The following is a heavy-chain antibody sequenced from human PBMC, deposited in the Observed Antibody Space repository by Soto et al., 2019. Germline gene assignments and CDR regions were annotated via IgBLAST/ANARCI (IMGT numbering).Heavy chain of an antibody. J-gene: IGHJ6*02. CDR3: ARGRGAAGTDSVQYYGMDV. D-gene: IGHD6-13*01. Sequence: EVQLVESGGGLVKPGGSLRLSCAASGFTFSTYSMNWVRQAPGKGLEWVSSISSSSSYIYNADSGKGRFTISRDNAKNSLYLQMNSLRAEDTAVYYCARGRGAAGTDSVQYYGMDVWGQGTTVTVSS. CDR2: ISSSSSYI. V-gene: IGHV3-21*01. CDR1: GFTFSTYS.